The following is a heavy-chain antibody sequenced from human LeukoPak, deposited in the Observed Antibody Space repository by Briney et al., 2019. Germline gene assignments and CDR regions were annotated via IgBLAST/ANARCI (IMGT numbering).Heavy chain of an antibody. CDR2: ISWNSGSI. CDR1: GFTFDGYA. Sequence: GRSLRLSCAASGFTFDGYAMHWVRQAPGKGLEWVSGISWNSGSIGYADSVKGRFTISRDNAKNSLYLQMNSLRAEDTALYYCAKASIAAAVADWYFDLWGRGTLVTVSS. J-gene: IGHJ2*01. D-gene: IGHD6-13*01. V-gene: IGHV3-9*01. CDR3: AKASIAAAVADWYFDL.